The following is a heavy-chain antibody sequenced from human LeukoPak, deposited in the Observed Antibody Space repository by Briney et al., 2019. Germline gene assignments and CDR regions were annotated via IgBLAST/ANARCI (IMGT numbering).Heavy chain of an antibody. CDR1: GYTFTSYG. D-gene: IGHD2-21*02. V-gene: IGHV1-18*01. J-gene: IGHJ4*02. CDR2: ISAYNGNT. Sequence: GASVKVSCKASGYTFTSYGISWVRQAPGQGLEWMGWISAYNGNTNYAQKLQGRVTMTTDTSTSTAYMELRSLRSDDTAVYYCARDLSGDWVAISGFDYWGQGTLVTVSS. CDR3: ARDLSGDWVAISGFDY.